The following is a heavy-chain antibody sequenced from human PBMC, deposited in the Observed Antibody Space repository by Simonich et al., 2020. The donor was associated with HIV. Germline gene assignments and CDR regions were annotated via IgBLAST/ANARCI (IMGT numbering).Heavy chain of an antibody. CDR3: ARDGRKGSSTSCSDY. CDR1: GFTFSSFS. Sequence: EVQLVESGGGLVKPGGSLRLSCAASGFTFSSFSMNGVRQAPGKGLEWVSSISSSSSYIYYADSVKGRYTIPRDNAKNALYLQMNSLRAEATAVYYCARDGRKGSSTSCSDYWGQGTLVTVSS. J-gene: IGHJ4*02. D-gene: IGHD2-2*01. CDR2: ISSSSSYI. V-gene: IGHV3-21*01.